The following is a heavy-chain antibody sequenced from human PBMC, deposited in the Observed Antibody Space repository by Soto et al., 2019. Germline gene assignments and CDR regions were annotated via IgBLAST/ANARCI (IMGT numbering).Heavy chain of an antibody. J-gene: IGHJ5*02. Sequence: QVQLVESGGGVVQPGRSLRLSCAASGFTFSSYGMHWVRQAPGKGLEWVAVIWYDGSNKYYADSVKGRFTISRDNSKNALYLQMNSLRAEDTAVYYCARGILYGEYVRNWFDPWGQGTLVTVSS. CDR3: ARGILYGEYVRNWFDP. CDR1: GFTFSSYG. V-gene: IGHV3-33*01. CDR2: IWYDGSNK. D-gene: IGHD4-17*01.